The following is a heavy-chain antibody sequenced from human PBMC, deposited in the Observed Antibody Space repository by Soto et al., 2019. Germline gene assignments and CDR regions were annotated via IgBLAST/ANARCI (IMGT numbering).Heavy chain of an antibody. D-gene: IGHD5-18*01. J-gene: IGHJ4*02. Sequence: SETLSLTCAVYGGSFSGYYWSWIRQPPGKGLEWIGEINHSGSTNYNPSLKSRVTISVDTSKNQFSLKLSSVTAADTAVYYCAMRGGYSYGYRGTHYFDYWGQGTLVTVSS. CDR1: GGSFSGYY. CDR3: AMRGGYSYGYRGTHYFDY. V-gene: IGHV4-34*01. CDR2: INHSGST.